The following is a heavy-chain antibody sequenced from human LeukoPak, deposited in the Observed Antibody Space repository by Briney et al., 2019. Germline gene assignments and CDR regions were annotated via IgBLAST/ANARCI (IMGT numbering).Heavy chain of an antibody. CDR1: GFTLGSHD. CDR2: VSSGFHV. J-gene: IGHJ4*02. V-gene: IGHV3-13*01. CDR3: VREARGYHYTYSDY. D-gene: IGHD5-18*01. Sequence: GGSLRLSCTASGFTLGSHDMHWVRQIPGQGLEWVAAVSSGFHVFFADSVQGRFTVSREDARNSLYLQMNSLRAGDTAVYYCVREARGYHYTYSDYWGQGTLVTVSS.